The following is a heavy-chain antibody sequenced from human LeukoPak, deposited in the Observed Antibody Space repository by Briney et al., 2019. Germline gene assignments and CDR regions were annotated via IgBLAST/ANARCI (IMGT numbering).Heavy chain of an antibody. D-gene: IGHD6-19*01. J-gene: IGHJ4*02. CDR2: INPSGGTT. CDR1: GYTFTSYA. Sequence: GASVKVSCKASGYTFTSYAMNWVRQAPGQGLEWMGWINPSGGTTNYAQKFKGRVTMTRDTSTSTVYMELSSLRSEDTAVYYCARFAVHRRLTVAGQFGLDYWGQGTLVTVSS. V-gene: IGHV1-46*01. CDR3: ARFAVHRRLTVAGQFGLDY.